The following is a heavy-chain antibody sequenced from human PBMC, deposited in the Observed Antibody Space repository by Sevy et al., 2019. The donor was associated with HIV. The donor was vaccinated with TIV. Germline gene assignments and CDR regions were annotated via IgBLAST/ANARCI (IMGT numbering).Heavy chain of an antibody. J-gene: IGHJ4*02. V-gene: IGHV1-2*06. CDR2: INPNSGVT. D-gene: IGHD6-6*01. CDR1: GYNFIGYY. Sequence: ASVKVSCKASGYNFIGYYIHWVRQAPGQGLEWMGRINPNSGVTHYAQNFHGRVTMTRDTSISTAYMEMSRLRSDDTAVYYCASRPTALLHHYWGQGTLVTVSS. CDR3: ASRPTALLHHY.